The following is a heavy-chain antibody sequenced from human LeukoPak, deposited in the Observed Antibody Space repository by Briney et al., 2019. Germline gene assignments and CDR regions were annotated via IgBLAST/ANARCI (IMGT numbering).Heavy chain of an antibody. V-gene: IGHV4-61*02. CDR3: ARVPRGIFLAADN. Sequence: SETLSLTCTVSGGSISSGSYYWSWIRQPAGKGLEWIGRIYTSGSTNYNPSLKSRVTISVDTSKNQFSLKLSSVTAADTAVYYCARVPRGIFLAADNWGQGTLVTVSS. J-gene: IGHJ4*02. CDR2: IYTSGST. CDR1: GGSISSGSYY. D-gene: IGHD3-3*01.